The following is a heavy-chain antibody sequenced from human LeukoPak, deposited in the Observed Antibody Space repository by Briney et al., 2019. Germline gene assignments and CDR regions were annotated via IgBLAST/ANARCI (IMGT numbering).Heavy chain of an antibody. CDR1: GDSVSSNSAA. V-gene: IGHV6-1*01. Sequence: SQTLSLTCAISGDSVSSNSAAWNWIRQTPSRGLEWLGRTYYRSKWYNDYAVSVKSRITINPDTSKNQFSLQLNSVTPEDTAVYYCAKSMDILTGYLWSLDYWGQGTLVTVSS. D-gene: IGHD3-9*01. CDR2: TYYRSKWYN. CDR3: AKSMDILTGYLWSLDY. J-gene: IGHJ4*02.